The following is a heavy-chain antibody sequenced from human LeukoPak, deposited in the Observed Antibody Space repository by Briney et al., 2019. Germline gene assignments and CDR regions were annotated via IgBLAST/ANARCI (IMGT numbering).Heavy chain of an antibody. D-gene: IGHD2-2*01. J-gene: IGHJ6*02. CDR3: TLTRRAFTFATDQYGMDV. V-gene: IGHV4-34*03. Sequence: PSETLSLTCTVSGGSISSYYWSWIRQPPGKGLEWIGEINHSGSTNYNPSLKSRVTISVDTSKNQFSLKLSSVTAADTAVYYCTLTRRAFTFATDQYGMDVWGQGTTVTVSS. CDR1: GGSISSYY. CDR2: INHSGST.